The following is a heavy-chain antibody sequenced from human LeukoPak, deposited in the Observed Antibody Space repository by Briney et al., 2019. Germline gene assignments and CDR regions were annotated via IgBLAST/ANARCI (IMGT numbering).Heavy chain of an antibody. CDR3: ARVWVAAAGTEMDDY. CDR1: GGSISSYY. V-gene: IGHV4-4*07. Sequence: SETLSLTCTVSGGSISSYYWSWIRQPAGKGLEWIGRIYTSGSTNYNPSLKSRVTISVDTSKNQFSLKLSSVTAADTAVYYCARVWVAAAGTEMDDYWGQGTLVTVSS. CDR2: IYTSGST. D-gene: IGHD6-13*01. J-gene: IGHJ4*02.